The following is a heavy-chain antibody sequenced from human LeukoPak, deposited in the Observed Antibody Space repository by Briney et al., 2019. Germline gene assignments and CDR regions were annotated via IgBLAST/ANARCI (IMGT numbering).Heavy chain of an antibody. V-gene: IGHV3-21*01. CDR1: GFTFSSYS. D-gene: IGHD2-2*01. Sequence: GGSLRLSCAASGFTFSSYSMNWVRQAPGKGLEWVSSISSSSYIYYADSVKGRFTISRDNAKNSLYPQMNSLRAEDTAVYYCARANIVVVPAAATPVFDYWGQGTLVTVSS. CDR3: ARANIVVVPAAATPVFDY. J-gene: IGHJ4*02. CDR2: ISSSSYI.